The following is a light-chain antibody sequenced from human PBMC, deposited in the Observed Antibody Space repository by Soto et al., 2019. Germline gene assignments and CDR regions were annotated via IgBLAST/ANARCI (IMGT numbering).Light chain of an antibody. V-gene: IGLV2-11*01. CDR1: SSDVGGYVY. CDR2: DVN. Sequence: QSVLTQPRTVSGSPGQSVTISCTGTSSDVGGYVYVSWYQQHPGKAPRLVLYDVNKRPSGVPDRFSGSQSGNTASLTISGLQGEDEAEYFCCAFAGSHTFVLGIGTKLTVL. CDR3: CAFAGSHTFV. J-gene: IGLJ1*01.